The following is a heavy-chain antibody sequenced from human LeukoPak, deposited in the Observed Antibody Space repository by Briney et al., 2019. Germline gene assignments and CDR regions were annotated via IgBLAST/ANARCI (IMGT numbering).Heavy chain of an antibody. D-gene: IGHD2-2*01. J-gene: IGHJ4*02. CDR3: ARRCSSSSCAFDH. CDR2: IYYSGST. Sequence: SETLSLTCTVSGDSISSYYWSWIRQPPGKGLEWFGYIYYSGSTHYNPSLKSRVTILVDTSKNQFSLKLSSVTAADTAVYYCARRCSSSSCAFDHWGQGTLVTVSS. V-gene: IGHV4-59*08. CDR1: GDSISSYY.